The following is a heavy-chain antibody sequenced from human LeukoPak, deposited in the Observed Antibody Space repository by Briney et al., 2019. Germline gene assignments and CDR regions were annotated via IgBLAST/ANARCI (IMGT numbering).Heavy chain of an antibody. CDR3: AREVVVVVAADYYFDY. CDR1: GGTFSSYA. CDR2: IFPILSIA. D-gene: IGHD2-15*01. J-gene: IGHJ4*02. Sequence: SVKVSCKASGGTFSSYAISWVRQAPGHGLEWMGRIFPILSIANYAQKFQGRVTITADKSTSTAYMELSSLRSEDTAVCYCAREVVVVVAADYYFDYWGQGTLVTVSS. V-gene: IGHV1-69*04.